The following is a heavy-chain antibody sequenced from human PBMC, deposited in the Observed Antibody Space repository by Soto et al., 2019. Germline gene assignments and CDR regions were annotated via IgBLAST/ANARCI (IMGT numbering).Heavy chain of an antibody. V-gene: IGHV3-33*01. Sequence: GGSLRLSCAASGFTFSDYGMQWVRQSRGKGLEWVALIWYDGSNKYYADSVKGRFTISRDNSKNTLYLQINSLRAEDTAVYYCARDYYPQLLSRYNWFEPWGQGT. CDR2: IWYDGSNK. J-gene: IGHJ5*02. CDR3: ARDYYPQLLSRYNWFEP. CDR1: GFTFSDYG. D-gene: IGHD2-2*01.